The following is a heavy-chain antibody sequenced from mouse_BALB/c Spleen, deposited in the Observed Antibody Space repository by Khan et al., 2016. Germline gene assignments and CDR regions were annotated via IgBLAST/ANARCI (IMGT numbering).Heavy chain of an antibody. CDR3: ASTFWYFDV. Sequence: EVKLLESGGGLVQPGGSLKLSCAASGFDFSRYWMSWVRQAPGKGLEWIGEINPDSSTINYTPSLKDKFIISRDNAKDTLYLQMSKVRSEDTARYYCASTFWYFDVWGAGTTVTVSS. V-gene: IGHV4-1*02. J-gene: IGHJ1*01. CDR2: INPDSSTI. CDR1: GFDFSRYW.